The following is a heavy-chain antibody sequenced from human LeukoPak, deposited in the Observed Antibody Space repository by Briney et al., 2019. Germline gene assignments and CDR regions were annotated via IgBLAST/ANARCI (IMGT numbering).Heavy chain of an antibody. V-gene: IGHV3-33*06. CDR1: GFTFSSYG. CDR2: IWYDGSNK. D-gene: IGHD3-9*01. CDR3: AKWGDYDVLTGYYVSDY. J-gene: IGHJ4*02. Sequence: GGSLRLSCAASGFTFSSYGMHWVRQAPGKGLEWVAVIWYDGSNKYYADSVKGRFTISRDNSKNTLYLQMNSLRAEDTAVYYCAKWGDYDVLTGYYVSDYWGQGTLVTVSS.